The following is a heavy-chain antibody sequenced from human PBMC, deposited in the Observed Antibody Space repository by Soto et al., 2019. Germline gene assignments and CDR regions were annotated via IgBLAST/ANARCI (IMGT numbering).Heavy chain of an antibody. V-gene: IGHV1-69*13. CDR3: ARELFAHHAPFDP. Sequence: ASVKVCCKASGCTFSSYAISWVRQAPGQGLEWMGGIIPIFGTANYAQKFQGRVTINADESTSTAYMERSSLRSEDTAVYYCARELFAHHAPFDPWGQVTLVTVSP. J-gene: IGHJ5*02. CDR1: GCTFSSYA. CDR2: IIPIFGTA.